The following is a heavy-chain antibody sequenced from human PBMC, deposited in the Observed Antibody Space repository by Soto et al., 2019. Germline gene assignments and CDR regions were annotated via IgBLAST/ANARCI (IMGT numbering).Heavy chain of an antibody. V-gene: IGHV4-61*05. CDR2: IYYSGST. J-gene: IGHJ4*02. CDR1: GGSISSSSYY. CDR3: ARLTYYDDSSGDQGYYFDY. Sequence: SETLSLTCTVSGGSISSSSYYWGWIRQPPGKGLEWLGYIYYSGSTNYNPSLKSRVTISIDTSKKQFSMKLSSVTAADTAGYYCARLTYYDDSSGDQGYYFDYWGQGTLVTVSS. D-gene: IGHD3-22*01.